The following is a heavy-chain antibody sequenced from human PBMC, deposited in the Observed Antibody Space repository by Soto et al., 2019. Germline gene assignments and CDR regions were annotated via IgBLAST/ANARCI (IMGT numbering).Heavy chain of an antibody. CDR1: GFTFSDYY. CDR3: ARGGKIHTSFGPFDY. Sequence: QVQLAESGGGLVKPGGSLRLSCAASGFTFSDYYMSWIRQAPGKGLEWVSYISSSSSYTNHADSVKGRFTISRDNAKNSLYLQMNSLRAEDTAVYYCARGGKIHTSFGPFDYWGQGTLVTVSS. CDR2: ISSSSSYT. V-gene: IGHV3-11*06. J-gene: IGHJ4*02. D-gene: IGHD3-3*01.